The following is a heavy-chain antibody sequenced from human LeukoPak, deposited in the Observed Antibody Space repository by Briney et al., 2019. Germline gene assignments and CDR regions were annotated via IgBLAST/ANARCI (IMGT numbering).Heavy chain of an antibody. CDR2: INPNSGGT. Sequence: GASVKVSCKASGDTFTGYYMHWVRQAPGQGLEWMGWINPNSGGTNYAQKFQGRVTMTRDTSISTAYMDLSRLRSDDTAVYYCASMTTDYYYYYYMDVWGKGTTVTVSS. D-gene: IGHD4-11*01. J-gene: IGHJ6*03. CDR3: ASMTTDYYYYYYMDV. CDR1: GDTFTGYY. V-gene: IGHV1-2*02.